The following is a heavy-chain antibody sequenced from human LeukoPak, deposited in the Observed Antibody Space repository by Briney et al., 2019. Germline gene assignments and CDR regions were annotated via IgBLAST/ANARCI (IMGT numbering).Heavy chain of an antibody. J-gene: IGHJ5*02. CDR2: ISGSGGGT. D-gene: IGHD2-2*01. V-gene: IGHV3-23*01. CDR3: ANLAYQGATNWFDP. Sequence: PGGSLRLSCAASGFTFSSYAMSWVRQAPGKGLEWVSAISGSGGGTYYADSVKGRFTTSRDNSKNTLYLQMNSLRAEDTAVYYCANLAYQGATNWFDPWGQGTLVTVSS. CDR1: GFTFSSYA.